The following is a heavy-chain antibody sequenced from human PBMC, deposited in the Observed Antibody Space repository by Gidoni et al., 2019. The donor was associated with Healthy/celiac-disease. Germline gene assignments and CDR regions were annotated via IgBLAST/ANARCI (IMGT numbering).Heavy chain of an antibody. V-gene: IGHV1-58*01. Sequence: QMQLVQSGPEVKKPGTSVKVSCKASGFTFTSSAVQWVRQARGQRLEWIGWIVVGSGNTNYAQKFQERVTITRDMSTSTAYRELSSLRSEDTAVYYCAVLPIYDYVWGSYRPQLAFDIWGQGTMVTVSS. CDR3: AVLPIYDYVWGSYRPQLAFDI. CDR2: IVVGSGNT. CDR1: GFTFTSSA. J-gene: IGHJ3*02. D-gene: IGHD3-16*02.